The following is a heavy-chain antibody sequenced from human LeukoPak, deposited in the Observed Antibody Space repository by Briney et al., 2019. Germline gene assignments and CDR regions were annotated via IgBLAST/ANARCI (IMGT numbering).Heavy chain of an antibody. D-gene: IGHD6-13*01. CDR3: AKEYSSGWYTALGY. J-gene: IGHJ4*02. Sequence: GGSLRLSCAGSGCTFSSYWMRWVRQAPGKGLEWVSAISGSGGSTYYADSVKGRFTISRDNSKNTLYLQMNSLRAEDTAVYYCAKEYSSGWYTALGYWGQGTLVTVSS. CDR1: GCTFSSYW. V-gene: IGHV3-23*01. CDR2: ISGSGGST.